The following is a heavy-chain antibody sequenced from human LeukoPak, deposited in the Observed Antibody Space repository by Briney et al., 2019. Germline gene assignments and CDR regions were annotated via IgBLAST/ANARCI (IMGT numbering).Heavy chain of an antibody. J-gene: IGHJ3*02. D-gene: IGHD6-19*01. Sequence: GGSLRLSCAASGFTFSSYVMSWVRQAPGKGLEWVSAIGASGDTTYYTDPVKGRFTISRDNSKNTLYLQMNSLRAEDTAVYYCAKDQSSGWYGEGAFDIWGQGTMVTVSS. CDR2: IGASGDTT. V-gene: IGHV3-23*01. CDR3: AKDQSSGWYGEGAFDI. CDR1: GFTFSSYV.